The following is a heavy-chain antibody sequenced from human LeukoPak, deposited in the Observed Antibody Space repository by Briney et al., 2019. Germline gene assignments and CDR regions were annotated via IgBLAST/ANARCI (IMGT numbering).Heavy chain of an antibody. CDR3: AELGITMIGGV. V-gene: IGHV3-48*01. Sequence: GGSLRLSCAASGFTFSTYNMNWVRQAPGQGLEWVSYISSSSTTIYYADSVKGRFTISRASAKNSLYLQMNSLRAEDTAVYYCAELGITMIGGVWGKGTTVTISS. J-gene: IGHJ6*04. CDR2: ISSSSTTI. D-gene: IGHD3-10*02. CDR1: GFTFSTYN.